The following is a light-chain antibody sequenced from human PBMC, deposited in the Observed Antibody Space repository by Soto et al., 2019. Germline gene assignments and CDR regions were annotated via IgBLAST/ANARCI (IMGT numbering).Light chain of an antibody. Sequence: QSVLTQPPSASATPGQRVSISCSGSRSNIGSNYVYWYQQLPGAAPRLLMYSNNQRPSGVPGRFSVSNSGTSASLAISGLRSEDEADYYCAAWDDNLSGWVFGGGTKL. CDR1: RSNIGSNY. CDR2: SNN. CDR3: AAWDDNLSGWV. J-gene: IGLJ3*02. V-gene: IGLV1-47*02.